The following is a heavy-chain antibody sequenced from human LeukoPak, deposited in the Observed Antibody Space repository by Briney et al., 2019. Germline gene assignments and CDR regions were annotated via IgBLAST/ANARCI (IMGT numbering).Heavy chain of an antibody. CDR2: ISSSSSYI. V-gene: IGHV3-21*04. CDR3: AKDWMGGYGDYPNWFDP. Sequence: PGGSLRLSCAASGFTFSSYSMNWVRQAPGKGLEWVSSISSSSSYIYYADSVKGRFTISRDNAKNSLYLQMNSLRAEDTAVYYCAKDWMGGYGDYPNWFDPWGQGTLVTVSS. CDR1: GFTFSSYS. D-gene: IGHD4-17*01. J-gene: IGHJ5*02.